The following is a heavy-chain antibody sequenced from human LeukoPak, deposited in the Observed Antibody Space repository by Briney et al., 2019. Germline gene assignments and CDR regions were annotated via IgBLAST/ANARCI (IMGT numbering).Heavy chain of an antibody. J-gene: IGHJ4*02. D-gene: IGHD3-22*01. V-gene: IGHV1-18*01. CDR3: ARDPYYDSSGYYRRNDFDY. CDR2: ISAYNGNT. CDR1: GYTFTSYG. Sequence: ASVKASCKASGYTFTSYGISWVRQAPGQGLEWMGWISAYNGNTNYAQKLQGRVTMTTDTSTSTAYMELRSLRSDDTAVYYCARDPYYDSSGYYRRNDFDYWGQGTLVTVSS.